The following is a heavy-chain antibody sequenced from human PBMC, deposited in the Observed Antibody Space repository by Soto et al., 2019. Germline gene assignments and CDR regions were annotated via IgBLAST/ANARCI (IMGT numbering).Heavy chain of an antibody. Sequence: LSLTCTVSGGSISSGGYYWSWIRQHPGKGLEWIGYIYYSGSTYYNPSLKSRVTISVDTSKNQFSLKLSSVTAADTAVYYCARDHIASAGQKMYSHCGMDFRCQGLTLTVSS. V-gene: IGHV4-31*03. CDR2: IYYSGST. J-gene: IGHJ6*02. CDR3: ARDHIASAGQKMYSHCGMDF. D-gene: IGHD6-13*01. CDR1: GGSISSGGYY.